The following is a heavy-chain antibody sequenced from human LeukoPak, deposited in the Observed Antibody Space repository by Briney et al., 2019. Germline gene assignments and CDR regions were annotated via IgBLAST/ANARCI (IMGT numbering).Heavy chain of an antibody. D-gene: IGHD3-3*01. CDR1: GGTFSSYA. J-gene: IGHJ4*02. CDR2: IIPIFGTA. V-gene: IGHV1-69*05. Sequence: VKVSCXASGGTFSSYAISWVRQAPGQGLEWMGGIIPIFGTANYAQKFQGRVTITTDESTSTAYMELSSLRSEDTAVYYCARISSGYRNEYYFDYWGQGTLVTVSS. CDR3: ARISSGYRNEYYFDY.